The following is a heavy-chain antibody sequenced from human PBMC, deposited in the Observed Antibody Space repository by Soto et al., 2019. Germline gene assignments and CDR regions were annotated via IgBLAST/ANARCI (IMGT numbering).Heavy chain of an antibody. CDR1: GYTFTSYD. D-gene: IGHD4-17*01. V-gene: IGHV1-8*01. CDR2: MNPNSGNT. J-gene: IGHJ4*02. Sequence: ASVKVSCKASGYTFTSYDINWVRQATGQGLEWMGWMNPNSGNTGYAQKFQGRVTMTRNTSISTAYMELSSLRSEDTAVYYCARRGSGFDYGDFWSDYWGQGTLVTVSS. CDR3: ARRGSGFDYGDFWSDY.